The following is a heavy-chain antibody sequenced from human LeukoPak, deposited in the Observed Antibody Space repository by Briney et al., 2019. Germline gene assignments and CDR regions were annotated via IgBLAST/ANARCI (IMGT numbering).Heavy chain of an antibody. CDR2: ISGSGDST. J-gene: IGHJ6*03. V-gene: IGHV3-23*01. CDR3: ARVIAARPARRTYYYMDV. CDR1: GFTFSSYG. Sequence: PGGSLRLSCAASGFTFSSYGMSWVRQGPGQGLEWVSAISGSGDSTFYADSVKVRFTISRDNSRSTLYLQMNSLRAEDTAVYHCARVIAARPARRTYYYMDVWGKGTTVTVSS. D-gene: IGHD6-6*01.